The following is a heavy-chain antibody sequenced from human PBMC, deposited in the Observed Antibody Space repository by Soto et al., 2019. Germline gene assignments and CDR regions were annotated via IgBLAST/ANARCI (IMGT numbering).Heavy chain of an antibody. CDR3: AREYYDILTGYYEERNWFDP. CDR1: GFTFSSYG. V-gene: IGHV3-33*01. D-gene: IGHD3-9*01. CDR2: IWYDGSNK. J-gene: IGHJ5*02. Sequence: QVQLVESGGGVVQPGRSLRLSCAASGFTFSSYGMHWVRQAPGKGLEWVAVIWYDGSNKYYADSVKGRFTISRDNSKNTLYLQMNSLRAEDTAVYYCAREYYDILTGYYEERNWFDPWGQGTLVTVSS.